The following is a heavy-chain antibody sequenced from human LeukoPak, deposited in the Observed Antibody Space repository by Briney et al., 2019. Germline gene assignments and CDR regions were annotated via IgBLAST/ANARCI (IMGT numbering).Heavy chain of an antibody. D-gene: IGHD2-2*01. Sequence: SETLSLTCTVSGGSISRSSYYWGWIRQPPGKGLEWIGSIYYSGSTYYNPSLKSRVTISVDTSKNQFSLKLSSVTAADTAVYYCAREGGVVPAAPVDYWGQGTLVTVSS. J-gene: IGHJ4*02. CDR2: IYYSGST. CDR1: GGSISRSSYY. V-gene: IGHV4-39*02. CDR3: AREGGVVPAAPVDY.